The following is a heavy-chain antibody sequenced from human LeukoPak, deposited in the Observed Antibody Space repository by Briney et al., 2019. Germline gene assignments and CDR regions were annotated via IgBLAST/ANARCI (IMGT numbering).Heavy chain of an antibody. Sequence: GGSLRLSCADSGFTFSSHWMHWVRQAPGKGLVWVSRIKYDASSTSYADSVKGRFTISRDNAKNTLYLQMNSLRAEDTALYYCGKDVLAGGLDVWGQGTTVTVSS. CDR2: IKYDASST. CDR1: GFTFSSHW. J-gene: IGHJ6*02. CDR3: GKDVLAGGLDV. V-gene: IGHV3-74*01.